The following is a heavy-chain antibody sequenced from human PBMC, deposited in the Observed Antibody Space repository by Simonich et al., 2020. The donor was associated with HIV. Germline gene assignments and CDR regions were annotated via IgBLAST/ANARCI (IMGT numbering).Heavy chain of an antibody. D-gene: IGHD2-15*01. CDR1: GGSFSGYY. Sequence: QVQLQQWGAGLLKPSETLSLTCAVYGGSFSGYYWSWIRQPPGKGLEWMGEINHSGSTNYNPSLKSRVTISVDTSKNQFSLKLSSVTAAATAVYYCASHYGGNHLNWFDPWGQGTLVTVSS. V-gene: IGHV4-34*01. J-gene: IGHJ5*02. CDR2: INHSGST. CDR3: ASHYGGNHLNWFDP.